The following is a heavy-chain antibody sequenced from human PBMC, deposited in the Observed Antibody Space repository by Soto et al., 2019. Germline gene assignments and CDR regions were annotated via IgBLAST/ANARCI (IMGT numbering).Heavy chain of an antibody. D-gene: IGHD3-10*01. J-gene: IGHJ5*02. V-gene: IGHV4-4*02. Sequence: QVQLQESGPGLVKPSGTLSLTCAVSGGSISSSNWWSWVRQPPGKGLEWIGEIYHSGSTNYNPSLKSRVGISVDKSKYRFSLKLSSVSASDTAVYYCARDYRVRGVMGWVDPWGQGTLVTVSS. CDR2: IYHSGST. CDR3: ARDYRVRGVMGWVDP. CDR1: GGSISSSNW.